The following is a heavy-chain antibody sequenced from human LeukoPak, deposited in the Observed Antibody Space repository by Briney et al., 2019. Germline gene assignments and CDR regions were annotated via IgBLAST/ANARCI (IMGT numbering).Heavy chain of an antibody. J-gene: IGHJ3*02. CDR2: IYYSGST. CDR3: ARLEYSGYEEDAFDI. CDR1: GGSISSSSYY. D-gene: IGHD5-12*01. V-gene: IGHV4-39*07. Sequence: PSETLSLTCTVSGGSISSSSYYWGWIRQPPGKGLEWIGSIYYSGSTYYNPSLKSRVTISVDTSKNQFSLKLSSVTAADTAVYYCARLEYSGYEEDAFDIWGQGTVVTVSS.